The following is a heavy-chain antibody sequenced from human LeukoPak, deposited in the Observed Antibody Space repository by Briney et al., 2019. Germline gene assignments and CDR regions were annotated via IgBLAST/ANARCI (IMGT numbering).Heavy chain of an antibody. CDR3: ARSVMVYAAIQEYYFDY. Sequence: SETLSLTCTVSGGSISSSSYYWGWIRQPPGKGLEWIGSIYYSGSTYYNPSLKSRVTISVDTSKNQFSLKLSSVTAADTAVYYCARSVMVYAAIQEYYFDYWGRGTLVTVSS. CDR2: IYYSGST. D-gene: IGHD2-8*01. J-gene: IGHJ4*02. CDR1: GGSISSSSYY. V-gene: IGHV4-39*01.